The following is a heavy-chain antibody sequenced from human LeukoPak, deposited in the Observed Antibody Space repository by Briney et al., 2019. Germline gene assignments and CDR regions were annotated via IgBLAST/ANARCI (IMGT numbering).Heavy chain of an antibody. J-gene: IGHJ1*01. CDR3: ASSGADSSGYYYFQH. Sequence: GGSLRLSCAASGFTVSSNYMSWVRQAPGKGLEWVSVIYSGGSTYYADSVKGRFTISRDNSKNTLYLQMNSLRAEDTAVYYCASSGADSSGYYYFQHWGQGTLVTVSS. D-gene: IGHD3-22*01. CDR2: IYSGGST. CDR1: GFTVSSNY. V-gene: IGHV3-53*01.